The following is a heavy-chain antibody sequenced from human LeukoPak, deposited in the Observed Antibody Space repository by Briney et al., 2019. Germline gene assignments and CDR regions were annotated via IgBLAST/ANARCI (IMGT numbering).Heavy chain of an antibody. CDR2: IIPIFGTA. D-gene: IGHD5-12*01. V-gene: IGHV1-69*13. J-gene: IGHJ6*03. Sequence: SVKVSCKASGGTFSSYAISWVRQAPGQGLEWMGGIIPIFGTANYAQKFQGRVTITADESTSTAYMELSSLRSEDTAVYYCARAVRGYSGYVDYYYYMDVWGKGTTVTVSS. CDR1: GGTFSSYA. CDR3: ARAVRGYSGYVDYYYYMDV.